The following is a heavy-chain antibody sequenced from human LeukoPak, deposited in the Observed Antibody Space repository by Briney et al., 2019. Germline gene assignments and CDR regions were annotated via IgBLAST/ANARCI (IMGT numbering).Heavy chain of an antibody. J-gene: IGHJ6*03. CDR1: GGSFSGYY. CDR2: INHSGST. Sequence: SETLSLTCAVYGGSFSGYYWSWIRQPPGKGLEWIGEINHSGSTNYNPSLKSRVTISVDTSKNQFSLKVSSVTAADTAVYYCARGGNIVVVSAARDAVNYYYYMDVWGKGTTVTVSS. D-gene: IGHD2-2*01. CDR3: ARGGNIVVVSAARDAVNYYYYMDV. V-gene: IGHV4-34*01.